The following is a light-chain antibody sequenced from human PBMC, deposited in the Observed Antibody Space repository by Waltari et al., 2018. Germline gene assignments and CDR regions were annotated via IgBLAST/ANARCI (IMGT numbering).Light chain of an antibody. Sequence: SYELTQPPSVSVSPVQTASITCSGDKLGDKYACWYQQKPGQSPILVIYQDNKRPSGIPERFSGSNSGSTATLTISGTQTMDEADYYCQAWDSNAAVFGGGTKLTVL. CDR2: QDN. CDR3: QAWDSNAAV. CDR1: KLGDKY. V-gene: IGLV3-1*01. J-gene: IGLJ2*01.